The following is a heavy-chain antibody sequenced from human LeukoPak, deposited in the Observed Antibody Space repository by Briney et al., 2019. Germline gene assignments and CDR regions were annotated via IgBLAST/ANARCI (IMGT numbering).Heavy chain of an antibody. Sequence: ASVKVSCKASGSTFSDYHINWVRQASGQGPEWMGWINTKSGDAKYNQAFQGRVTMTRDTSISTAYMELNRLRSDDTAVYYCARGGERFGDTALGDDYWGQGTLVTVSS. J-gene: IGHJ4*02. V-gene: IGHV1-2*02. CDR2: INTKSGDA. CDR1: GSTFSDYH. D-gene: IGHD5-18*01. CDR3: ARGGERFGDTALGDDY.